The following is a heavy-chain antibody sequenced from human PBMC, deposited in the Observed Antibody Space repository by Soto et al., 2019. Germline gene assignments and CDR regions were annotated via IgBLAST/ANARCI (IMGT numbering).Heavy chain of an antibody. CDR2: TYYRSKWYN. D-gene: IGHD3-10*01. CDR3: ARGSGASGTGAFDI. V-gene: IGHV6-1*01. CDR1: GDSVSSNCAA. J-gene: IGHJ3*02. Sequence: SQTLSLTCVISGDSVSSNCAAWNWIRQSPSRGLEWLGRTYYRSKWYNDYAVSVKSRLTFNPDTSRNQFSLQLNSVTPEDTAVYYCARGSGASGTGAFDIWGQGTMVTVSS.